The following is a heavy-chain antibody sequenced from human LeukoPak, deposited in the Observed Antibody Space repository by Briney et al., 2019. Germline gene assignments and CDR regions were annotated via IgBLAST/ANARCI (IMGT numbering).Heavy chain of an antibody. Sequence: GGSLRLSCAASGFTFSSYWMNWARQAPGKGLEWVPRIHSDGTSTNYADSVKGRFTISRDNAKNTLYLQMNSLRVEDTAVYYCARGYSVRGDYWGQGTLVTVSS. J-gene: IGHJ4*02. CDR1: GFTFSSYW. V-gene: IGHV3-74*01. CDR2: IHSDGTST. CDR3: ARGYSVRGDY. D-gene: IGHD2-21*01.